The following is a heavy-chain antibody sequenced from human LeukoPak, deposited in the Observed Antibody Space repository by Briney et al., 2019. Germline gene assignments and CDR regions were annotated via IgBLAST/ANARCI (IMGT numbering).Heavy chain of an antibody. J-gene: IGHJ4*02. Sequence: GGSLRLSCAASGFTFSSYAMSWVRQAPGKGLEWVSAISGSGGSTYYADSVKGRFTNSRDNSKNTLYLQMNSLRAEDTAVYYCAKDTDPEYVVYSSGWGYWGQGTLVTVSS. CDR2: ISGSGGST. V-gene: IGHV3-23*01. D-gene: IGHD6-19*01. CDR3: AKDTDPEYVVYSSGWGY. CDR1: GFTFSSYA.